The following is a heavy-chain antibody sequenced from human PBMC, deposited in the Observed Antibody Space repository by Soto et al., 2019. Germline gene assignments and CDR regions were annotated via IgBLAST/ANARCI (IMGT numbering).Heavy chain of an antibody. CDR1: GGSISNYY. CDR3: ARQYSSGAGWFDS. Sequence: SETLSLTCTVSGGSISNYYWSWIRQPAGKGLEWIGRVFSTGTTNYNPSLRTRVTMSVDTSKKQFSLRLRSVTAADTAVYYCARQYSSGAGWFDSWGQGTPVTVSS. V-gene: IGHV4-4*07. J-gene: IGHJ5*01. CDR2: VFSTGTT. D-gene: IGHD3-22*01.